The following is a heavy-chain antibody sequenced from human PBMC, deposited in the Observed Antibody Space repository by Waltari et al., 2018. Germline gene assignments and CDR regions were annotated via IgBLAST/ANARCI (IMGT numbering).Heavy chain of an antibody. D-gene: IGHD5-12*01. CDR3: ARHWKRNGYRFDP. CDR2: IYYTGTT. Sequence: QLQLQESGPGLMKPSETLSLTCPVSGGSIRRSSYYRGWIRQSPGKGLEWIASIYYTGTTYYNPTLESRVTISGDTSKNQFSLRLSSVTAADTAVYYCARHWKRNGYRFDPWGQGTLVTVSS. V-gene: IGHV4-39*01. J-gene: IGHJ5*02. CDR1: GGSIRRSSYY.